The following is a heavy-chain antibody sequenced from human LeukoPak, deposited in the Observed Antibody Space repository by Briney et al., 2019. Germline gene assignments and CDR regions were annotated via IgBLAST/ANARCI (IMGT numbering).Heavy chain of an antibody. Sequence: GGSLRLSCAASGFTFSSYSMNWVRQAPGKGLEWASSISSSISYIYYADSVKGRFTVSRDNAKSSLYLQMNSLRAEDTAVYYCARPPTTRSTSKLYYFDYWGQGTLVTVSS. CDR2: ISSSISYI. CDR3: ARPPTTRSTSKLYYFDY. D-gene: IGHD1-26*01. V-gene: IGHV3-21*01. CDR1: GFTFSSYS. J-gene: IGHJ4*02.